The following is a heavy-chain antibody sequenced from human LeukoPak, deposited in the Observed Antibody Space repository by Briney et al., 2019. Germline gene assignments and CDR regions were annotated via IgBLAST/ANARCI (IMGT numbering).Heavy chain of an antibody. Sequence: GGSLRLSCAASGFTFSSYGIHWVRQAPGKGLEWVLVISSDGGTTYYADSVKGRFTISRDNSKNTLYEQMNSLRAEDTAVYYCAKVGTTHIRSYFDLWGQGTLVTVSS. CDR3: AKVGTTHIRSYFDL. D-gene: IGHD1-14*01. J-gene: IGHJ4*02. CDR2: ISSDGGTT. CDR1: GFTFSSYG. V-gene: IGHV3-30*18.